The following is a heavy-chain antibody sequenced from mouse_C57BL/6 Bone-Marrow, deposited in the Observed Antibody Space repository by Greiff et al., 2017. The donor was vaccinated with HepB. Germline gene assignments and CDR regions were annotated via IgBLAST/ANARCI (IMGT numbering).Heavy chain of an antibody. D-gene: IGHD1-1*01. V-gene: IGHV5-4*01. J-gene: IGHJ4*01. CDR2: ISDGGSYT. CDR3: AREDYYGSSGDYAMDY. Sequence: EVHLVESGGGLVKPGGSLKLSCAASGFTFSSYAMSWVRQTPEKRLEWVATISDGGSYTYYPDNVKGRFTISRDNAKNNLYLQMSHLKSEDTAMYYCAREDYYGSSGDYAMDYWGQGTSVTVSS. CDR1: GFTFSSYA.